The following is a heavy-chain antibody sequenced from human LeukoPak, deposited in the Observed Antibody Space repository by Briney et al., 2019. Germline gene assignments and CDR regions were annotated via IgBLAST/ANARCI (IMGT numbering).Heavy chain of an antibody. CDR1: GGTFSSYA. CDR3: ARANYDYVWGSYRSPYYYYYYMDV. V-gene: IGHV1-8*02. CDR2: MNPNSGNT. Sequence: GASVKVSCKASGGTFSSYAISWVRQATGQGLEWMGWMNPNSGNTGYAQKFQGRVTMTRNTSISTAYMELSSLRSEDTAVYYCARANYDYVWGSYRSPYYYYYYMDVWGRGTTVTISS. J-gene: IGHJ6*03. D-gene: IGHD3-16*02.